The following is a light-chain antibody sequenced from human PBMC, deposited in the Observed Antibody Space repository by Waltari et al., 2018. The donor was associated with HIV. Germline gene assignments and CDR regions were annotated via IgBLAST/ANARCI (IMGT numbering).Light chain of an antibody. J-gene: IGLJ3*02. CDR3: CSYGGDDTLV. CDR2: DDS. V-gene: IGLV2-23*01. CDR1: STTVGSYSL. Sequence: QSALTQPASVSGSLGQSITISCPGTSTTVGSYSLFSWYQNRPGQAPTLIIYDDSKRPLGISSRFSGSKSGNTASLTISGLQSEDEADYYCCSYGGDDTLVFGGGTKVTAL.